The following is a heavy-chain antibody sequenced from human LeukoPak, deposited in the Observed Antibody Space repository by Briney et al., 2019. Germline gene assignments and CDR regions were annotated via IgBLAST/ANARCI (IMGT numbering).Heavy chain of an antibody. J-gene: IGHJ4*02. D-gene: IGHD2-2*01. Sequence: PGGSLRLSCAASGFTFSSYAMSWVRQAPGKGLEWVSAISGSGGSTYYADSVKGRFTISRDNAKNSLYLQMDSLRADDTAVYYCARAYCSSITCFEWGQGTLATVSS. CDR1: GFTFSSYA. V-gene: IGHV3-23*01. CDR3: ARAYCSSITCFE. CDR2: ISGSGGST.